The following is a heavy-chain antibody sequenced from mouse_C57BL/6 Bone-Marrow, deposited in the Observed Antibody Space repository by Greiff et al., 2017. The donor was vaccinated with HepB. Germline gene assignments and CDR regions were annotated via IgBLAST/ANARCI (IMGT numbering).Heavy chain of an antibody. CDR1: GYTFTSYW. V-gene: IGHV1-55*01. J-gene: IGHJ2*01. CDR2: IYPGSGST. D-gene: IGHD2-1*01. Sequence: QVQLQQPGAELVKPGASVKMSCKASGYTFTSYWITWVKQRPGQGLEWIGDIYPGSGSTNYNEKFKSKATLTVDTSSSTAYMQLSSLTSEDSAVYYCARRGYGKGGRDYWGQGTTLTVSS. CDR3: ARRGYGKGGRDY.